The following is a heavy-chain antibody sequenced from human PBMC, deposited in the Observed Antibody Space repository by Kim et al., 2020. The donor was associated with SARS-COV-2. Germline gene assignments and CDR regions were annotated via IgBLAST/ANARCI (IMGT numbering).Heavy chain of an antibody. CDR1: GYTFTSYG. J-gene: IGHJ4*02. Sequence: ASVKVSCKASGYTFTSYGISWVRQAPGQGLEWMGWISAYNGNTNYAQKLQGRVTMTTDTSTSTAYMELRSLRSDDTAVYYCAREGHGSGSYYQGFDYWGQGTLVTVSS. V-gene: IGHV1-18*04. D-gene: IGHD3-10*01. CDR3: AREGHGSGSYYQGFDY. CDR2: ISAYNGNT.